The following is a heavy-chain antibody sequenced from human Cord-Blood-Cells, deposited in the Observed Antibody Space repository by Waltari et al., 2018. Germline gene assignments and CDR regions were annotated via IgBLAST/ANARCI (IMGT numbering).Heavy chain of an antibody. V-gene: IGHV1-2*04. CDR1: GYTFTGSY. Sequence: QVQLVQSGAEVKKPGASVKVSCKASGYTFTGSYMHWVRQAPGQWLEWMGWINPNSGGTNYAQKFQGWVTMTRDTSISTAYMELSRLRSDDTAVYYCARGKGIAARPYYYGMDVWGQGTTVTVSS. J-gene: IGHJ6*02. D-gene: IGHD6-6*01. CDR2: INPNSGGT. CDR3: ARGKGIAARPYYYGMDV.